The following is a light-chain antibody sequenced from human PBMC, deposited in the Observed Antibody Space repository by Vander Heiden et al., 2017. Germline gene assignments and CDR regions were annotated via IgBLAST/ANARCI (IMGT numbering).Light chain of an antibody. CDR2: KVS. CDR3: QQYNSYSPWT. V-gene: IGKV1-5*03. CDR1: QGFSTW. Sequence: DIQMTQSPSTLSASVGDRVTITCRASQGFSTWLAWYQQKPGKAPKLLIYKVSRLESGVPSRFSGSGSGTEFTLTISSLQPDDFATYYCQQYNSYSPWTFGQGTKVEIK. J-gene: IGKJ1*01.